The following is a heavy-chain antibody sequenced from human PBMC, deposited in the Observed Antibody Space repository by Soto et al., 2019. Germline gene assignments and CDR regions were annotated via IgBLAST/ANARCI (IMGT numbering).Heavy chain of an antibody. J-gene: IGHJ4*02. V-gene: IGHV4-39*01. Sequence: QLQPQESGPGLVKPSETLSLTCTVSGGSISSSSYYWGWIRQPPGKGLEWIGSIYYSGSTYYNPSLKSRVTISVDTSKNQFSLKLSSVTAADTAVYYCADEWVYGSGSFDVYFDYWGQGTLVTVSS. CDR3: ADEWVYGSGSFDVYFDY. D-gene: IGHD3-10*01. CDR2: IYYSGST. CDR1: GGSISSSSYY.